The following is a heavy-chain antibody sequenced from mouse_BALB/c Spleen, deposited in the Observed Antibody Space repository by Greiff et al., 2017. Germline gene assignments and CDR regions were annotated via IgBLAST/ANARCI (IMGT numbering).Heavy chain of an antibody. CDR2: IRLKSNNYAT. CDR3: TTTYYYAMDY. Sequence: EVNVVESGGGLVQPGGSMKLSCVASGFTFSNYWMNWVRQSPEKGLEWVAEIRLKSNNYATHYAESVKGRFTISRDDSKSSVYLQMNNLRAEDTGIYYCTTTYYYAMDYWGQGTSVTVSS. V-gene: IGHV6-6*02. CDR1: GFTFSNYW. D-gene: IGHD1-1*01. J-gene: IGHJ4*01.